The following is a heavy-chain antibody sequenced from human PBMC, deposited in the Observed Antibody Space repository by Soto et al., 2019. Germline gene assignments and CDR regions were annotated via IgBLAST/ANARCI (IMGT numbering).Heavy chain of an antibody. CDR3: ARGRDGGAAN. J-gene: IGHJ4*02. CDR1: GGSLSGYY. V-gene: IGHV4-34*01. Sequence: QVHLQQWGAGLLKPSETLSLTCAVYGGSLSGYYWSWIRQPPGKGLEWIGEINPSGSTNYTPSLTRPVTMSGDTPKTQFSLKLISVTAADTAVYYCARGRDGGAANWGQGTLVTVSS. CDR2: INPSGST. D-gene: IGHD2-15*01.